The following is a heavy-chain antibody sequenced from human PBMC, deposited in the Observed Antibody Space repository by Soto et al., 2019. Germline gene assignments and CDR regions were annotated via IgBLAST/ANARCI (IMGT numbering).Heavy chain of an antibody. Sequence: QLQLQESGPRLVKPSETLSLTCTVSGGSISSSIYYWGWIRQPPGKGLEWIGNVYYSGSTYYNPSLQSRVTISVDTSKNQFPLRLNSVTASDTAVYYCARRLAVTGTLEYYFDYWGQGSLVTVSS. D-gene: IGHD6-19*01. CDR3: ARRLAVTGTLEYYFDY. V-gene: IGHV4-39*01. CDR1: GGSISSSIYY. J-gene: IGHJ4*02. CDR2: VYYSGST.